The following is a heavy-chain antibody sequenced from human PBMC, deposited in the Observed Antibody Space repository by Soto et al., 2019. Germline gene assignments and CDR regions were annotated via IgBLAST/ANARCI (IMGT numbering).Heavy chain of an antibody. CDR3: AKDPGYSSSWEGGDFDY. Sequence: EVQLLESGGGLVQPGGSLRLSCAASGFTFSSYAMSWVRQAPGKGLEWVSAISGSGGSTYYADSVKGRFTISRDNSKNTLYLQMNSLRAEDTAVYYCAKDPGYSSSWEGGDFDYWGQGTLVTVSS. V-gene: IGHV3-23*01. CDR2: ISGSGGST. D-gene: IGHD6-13*01. CDR1: GFTFSSYA. J-gene: IGHJ4*02.